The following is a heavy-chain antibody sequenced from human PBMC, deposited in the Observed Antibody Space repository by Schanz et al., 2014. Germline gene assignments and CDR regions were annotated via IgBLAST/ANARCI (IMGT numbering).Heavy chain of an antibody. CDR3: ARKVVATIGGYYDN. CDR2: ISGDHRNT. J-gene: IGHJ4*02. CDR1: GFTFSTHA. V-gene: IGHV3-23*01. D-gene: IGHD5-12*01. Sequence: EVKLLESGGTLVRPGGSLRLSCAASGFTFSTHAMSWVRQAPGKGLEWVSSISGDHRNTFYADSVKGRFTISRDNSKNTLYLQMNSLRAEDTAIYYCARKVVATIGGYYDNWGQGTLVIVSS.